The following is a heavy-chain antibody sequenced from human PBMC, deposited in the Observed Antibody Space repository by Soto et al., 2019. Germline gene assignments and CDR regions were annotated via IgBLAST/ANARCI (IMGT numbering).Heavy chain of an antibody. Sequence: ASVKVSCKASGGTFSSYAISWVRQAPGQGLEWMGGIIPIFGTANYAQKFQGRVTITADESTSTAYMELSSLRSEDTAVYYCARGGLLGFRDSHPGFDPWGKGTRVTVSS. CDR2: IIPIFGTA. D-gene: IGHD2-15*01. J-gene: IGHJ5*02. CDR3: ARGGLLGFRDSHPGFDP. V-gene: IGHV1-69*13. CDR1: GGTFSSYA.